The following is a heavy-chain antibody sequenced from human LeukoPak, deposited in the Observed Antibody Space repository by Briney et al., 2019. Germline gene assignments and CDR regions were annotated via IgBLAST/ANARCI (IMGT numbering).Heavy chain of an antibody. J-gene: IGHJ4*02. CDR2: IYYSGST. CDR1: GFTFSSYS. CDR3: ARGADYGDSVDY. V-gene: IGHV4-31*02. Sequence: LRLSCAASGFTFSSYSMNWVRQHPGKGLEWIGYIYYSGSTDYNPSLKSRVTISVDTSKNQFSLKLSSVTAADTAVYYCARGADYGDSVDYWGQGTLVTVSS. D-gene: IGHD4-17*01.